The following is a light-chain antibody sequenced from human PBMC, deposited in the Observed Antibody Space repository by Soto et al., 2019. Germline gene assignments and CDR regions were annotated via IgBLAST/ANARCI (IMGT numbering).Light chain of an antibody. CDR3: QQYNTYPP. CDR1: QTISNW. J-gene: IGKJ4*01. CDR2: EAS. Sequence: DIQMTQSPSTLSASVGDRVTITCRASQTISNWLAWFQQKPGKAPKLHIYEASSLESGVPSRFSGSGSGTEFTLTISSLQPDDFATYYCQQYNTYPPFGGGTKVEIK. V-gene: IGKV1-5*03.